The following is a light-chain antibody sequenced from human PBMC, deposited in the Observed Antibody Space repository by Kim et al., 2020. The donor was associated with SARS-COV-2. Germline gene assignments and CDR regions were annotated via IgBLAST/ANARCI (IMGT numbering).Light chain of an antibody. J-gene: IGLJ3*02. CDR3: QAWDSSTWV. Sequence: VSPGTTASITCSGDKLGDKYACWYQQKPGQSPVLVIYQDSNRPSGVPERFSGSNSGNTATLTISGTQAMDEADYYCQAWDSSTWVFGGGTQLTVL. V-gene: IGLV3-1*01. CDR2: QDS. CDR1: KLGDKY.